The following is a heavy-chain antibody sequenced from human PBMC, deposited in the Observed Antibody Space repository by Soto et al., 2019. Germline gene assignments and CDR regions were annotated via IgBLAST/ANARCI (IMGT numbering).Heavy chain of an antibody. J-gene: IGHJ6*02. CDR3: AHRLLPHHTPGYFCYGMDV. CDR1: GFSLSTSGVA. Sequence: SGPTLVNPTQTLTLTCTFSGFSLSTSGVAVDWIRQPPGKALEWLALIYWDDDKRYSPSLKSRLTVTKDTSKNQVVLTMTNMDPVDTATYYCAHRLLPHHTPGYFCYGMDVWGQGNTVTVSS. D-gene: IGHD2-2*01. V-gene: IGHV2-5*02. CDR2: IYWDDDK.